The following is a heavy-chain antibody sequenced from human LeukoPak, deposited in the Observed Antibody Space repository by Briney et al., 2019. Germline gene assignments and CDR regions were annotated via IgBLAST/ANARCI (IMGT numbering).Heavy chain of an antibody. D-gene: IGHD3-9*01. J-gene: IGHJ4*02. CDR2: ISAYNGNT. V-gene: IGHV1-18*04. CDR3: ARGGGGEFYYDILTGYPFDY. Sequence: ASVKVSCKASGYTFTGYYMHWVRQAPGQGLEWMGWISAYNGNTNYAQKLQGRVTMTTDTSTSTAYMELRSLRSDDTAVYYCARGGGGEFYYDILTGYPFDYWGQGTLVTVSS. CDR1: GYTFTGYY.